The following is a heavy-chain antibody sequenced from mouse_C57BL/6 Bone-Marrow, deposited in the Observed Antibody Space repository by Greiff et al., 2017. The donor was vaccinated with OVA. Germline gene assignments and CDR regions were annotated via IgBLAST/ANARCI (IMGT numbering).Heavy chain of an antibody. CDR1: GFNIKDDY. CDR2: IDPENGDT. V-gene: IGHV14-4*01. D-gene: IGHD2-2*01. Sequence: VQLQPSGAELVRPGASVKLSCTASGFNIKDDYMHWVKQRPEQGLEWIGWIDPENGDTEYASKFQGKATITADTSSNTAYLQLSSLTSEDTAVYYCTTAPYGYDGNFDYWGQGTTLTVSS. J-gene: IGHJ2*01. CDR3: TTAPYGYDGNFDY.